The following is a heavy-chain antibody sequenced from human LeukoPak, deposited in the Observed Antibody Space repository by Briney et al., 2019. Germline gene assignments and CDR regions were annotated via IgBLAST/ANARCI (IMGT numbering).Heavy chain of an antibody. D-gene: IGHD4-17*01. CDR3: ARGGGEDYGDYYLDY. Sequence: PGGSLRLSCAASGFTFSSYSMNWVRQAPGKGLEWVASISSSSSYIYYADSVKGRFTISRDNAKNSLYLQMNSLRAEDTAVYYCARGGGEDYGDYYLDYWGQGTLVTVSS. V-gene: IGHV3-21*01. CDR2: ISSSSSYI. CDR1: GFTFSSYS. J-gene: IGHJ4*02.